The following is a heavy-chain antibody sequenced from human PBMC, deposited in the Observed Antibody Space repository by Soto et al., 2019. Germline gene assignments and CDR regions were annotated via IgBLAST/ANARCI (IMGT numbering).Heavy chain of an antibody. D-gene: IGHD3-9*01. CDR3: AKRGDVLTGNYYYYYMDV. J-gene: IGHJ6*03. Sequence: EVQLLESGGGLVQPGGSLRLSCAASGFTFTSYAMSWVRQAPGKGLEWVSAISGSGDSTYYADSVKGRFTISSDNSKNTLYLQMNSLRAEDTAVYYCAKRGDVLTGNYYYYYMDVWGKGATVTVSS. CDR1: GFTFTSYA. CDR2: ISGSGDST. V-gene: IGHV3-23*01.